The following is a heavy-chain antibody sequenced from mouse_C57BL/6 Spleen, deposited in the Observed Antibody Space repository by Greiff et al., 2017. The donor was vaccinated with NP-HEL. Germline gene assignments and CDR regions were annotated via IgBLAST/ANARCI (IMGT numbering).Heavy chain of an antibody. CDR2: ISYSGST. D-gene: IGHD2-2*01. V-gene: IGHV3-1*01. Sequence: EVKLMESGPGMVKPSQSLSLTCPVTGYSIPSGYDWHWIRHFPGNKLEWMGYISYSGSTNYNPYLKRRISITPDTSKNHFFLKLKSVTTKDTATDVCARETLYYGYAWFADWGQGTLVTVSA. CDR3: ARETLYYGYAWFAD. CDR1: GYSIPSGYD. J-gene: IGHJ3*01.